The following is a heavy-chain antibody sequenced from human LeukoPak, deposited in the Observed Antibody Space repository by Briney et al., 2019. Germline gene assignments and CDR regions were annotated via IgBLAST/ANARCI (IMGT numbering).Heavy chain of an antibody. CDR2: ISWNSGSI. CDR3: AKDISGSHFLYDY. V-gene: IGHV3-9*01. J-gene: IGHJ4*02. D-gene: IGHD1-26*01. CDR1: GFTFDDYA. Sequence: GGSLRLSCAASGFTFDDYAMHWVRQAPGKGLEWVSGISWNSGSIGYADSVKGRFTISRDNAKNSLYLQMNSLRAEDTALYYCAKDISGSHFLYDYWGQGTLVTVSS.